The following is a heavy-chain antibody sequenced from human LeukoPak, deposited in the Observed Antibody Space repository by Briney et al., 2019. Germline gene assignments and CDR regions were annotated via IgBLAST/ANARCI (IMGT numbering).Heavy chain of an antibody. V-gene: IGHV3-48*01. D-gene: IGHD2-2*01. J-gene: IGHJ6*03. CDR2: ISSSSSAI. CDR1: GFTFSSYS. CDR3: ARDSSEMSYNYYYYYMDV. Sequence: GGSLRLSCAASGFTFSSYSMNWVRQAPGKGLEWVSYISSSSSAIFYADSVKGRFTISRDNAKNSLYLQMNSLRAEDTAVYYCARDSSEMSYNYYYYYMDVWGKGTTVTVSS.